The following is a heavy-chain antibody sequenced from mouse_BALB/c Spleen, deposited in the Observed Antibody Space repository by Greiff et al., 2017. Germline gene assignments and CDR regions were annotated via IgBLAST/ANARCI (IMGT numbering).Heavy chain of an antibody. J-gene: IGHJ4*01. Sequence: VQRVESGPGLVAPSQSLSITCTVSGFSLSRYSVHWVRQPPGKGLEWLGMIWGGGSTDYNSALKSRLSISKDNSKSQVFLKMNSLQTDDTAMYYCARNSYDYDDAMDYWGQGTSVTVSS. CDR2: IWGGGST. D-gene: IGHD2-4*01. CDR1: GFSLSRYS. CDR3: ARNSYDYDDAMDY. V-gene: IGHV2-6-4*01.